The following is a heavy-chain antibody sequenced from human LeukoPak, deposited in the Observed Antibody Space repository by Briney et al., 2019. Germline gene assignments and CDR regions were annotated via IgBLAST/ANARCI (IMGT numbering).Heavy chain of an antibody. CDR3: ARDLRVVEARDY. J-gene: IGHJ4*02. V-gene: IGHV3-7*01. CDR1: GFTFSSYW. CDR2: IKQDGSEK. D-gene: IGHD2-15*01. Sequence: GGSLRLSCVASGFTFSSYWMSWVRQAPGKGLEWVANIKQDGSEKFYVDSVKGRFTISRDNAKNSLYLQMNSLRAEDTAVYYCARDLRVVEARDYWGQGTLVTVSS.